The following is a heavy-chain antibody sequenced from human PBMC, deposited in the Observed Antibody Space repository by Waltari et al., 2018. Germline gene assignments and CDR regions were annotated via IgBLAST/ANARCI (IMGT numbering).Heavy chain of an antibody. Sequence: QVQLVQSGAEVKKPGASVKVSCKASGYTFTSYDINWVRQATGQGLEWMGWMNPNSGNTGYAQKFQSRVIMTRNTSVSTADMELSSLRSEDTAVYYWARWGRFLEWLSCYYYGMDVWGQGTTVTVSS. CDR2: MNPNSGNT. D-gene: IGHD3-3*01. CDR3: ARWGRFLEWLSCYYYGMDV. V-gene: IGHV1-8*01. CDR1: GYTFTSYD. J-gene: IGHJ6*02.